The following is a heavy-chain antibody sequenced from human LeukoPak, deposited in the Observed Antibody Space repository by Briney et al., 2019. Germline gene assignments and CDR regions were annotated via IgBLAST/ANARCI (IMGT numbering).Heavy chain of an antibody. V-gene: IGHV4-59*11. CDR1: GASISSHY. Sequence: SESLSLTCAVSGASISSHYWSWIRQPPGKGLEWIGYTSGSISDNPSLKSRVAVSVDPSQNQVSLSLTSVTAADTAVYYCARVLAIFGLDTTDFYMDVWGKGTTVTVSS. D-gene: IGHD3/OR15-3a*01. CDR2: TSGSI. CDR3: ARVLAIFGLDTTDFYMDV. J-gene: IGHJ6*03.